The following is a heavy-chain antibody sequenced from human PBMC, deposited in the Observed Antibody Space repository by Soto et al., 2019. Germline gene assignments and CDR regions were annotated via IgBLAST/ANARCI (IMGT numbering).Heavy chain of an antibody. CDR3: AKDFTPWFGDYFYYYYGMDV. D-gene: IGHD4-17*01. V-gene: IGHV3-30*18. CDR2: MSYDGSK. Sequence: QVQLVESGGGVVQPGRSLRLSCAAAGFTFSSYGMHWVRQAPGTGLEWVAVMSYDGSKYYADTVKGRFTISRDNSKNTLYLQINSLRPEETAVYYCAKDFTPWFGDYFYYYYGMDVWGQGTTVTVSS. J-gene: IGHJ6*02. CDR1: GFTFSSYG.